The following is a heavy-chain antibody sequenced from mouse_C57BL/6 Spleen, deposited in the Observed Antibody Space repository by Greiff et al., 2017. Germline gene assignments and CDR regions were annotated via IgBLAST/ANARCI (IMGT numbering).Heavy chain of an antibody. V-gene: IGHV1-26*01. CDR2: INPNNGGT. CDR1: GYTFTDYY. Sequence: EVQLQQSGPELVKPGASVKISCKASGYTFTDYYMNWVKQSHGKSLEWIGDINPNNGGTSYNQKFKGKATLTVDKSSSTAYMELRSLTSEDSAVYYCARRDYYAMDYWGQGTSVTVSS. CDR3: ARRDYYAMDY. J-gene: IGHJ4*01.